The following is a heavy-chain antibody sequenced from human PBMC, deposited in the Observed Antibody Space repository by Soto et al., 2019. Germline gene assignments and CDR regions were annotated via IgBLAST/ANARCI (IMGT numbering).Heavy chain of an antibody. D-gene: IGHD3-16*02. CDR1: GYTFTTYV. CDR2: IDAGNGNT. Sequence: GASVKVSYKASGYTFTTYVMHWVRQAPGQRLEWMGWIDAGNGNTRYSQNFQGRVTITRDTSASTAYMEVSSLRSEDTAVYYCARDSLGNVDFWGQGTLVTVSS. V-gene: IGHV1-3*01. CDR3: ARDSLGNVDF. J-gene: IGHJ4*02.